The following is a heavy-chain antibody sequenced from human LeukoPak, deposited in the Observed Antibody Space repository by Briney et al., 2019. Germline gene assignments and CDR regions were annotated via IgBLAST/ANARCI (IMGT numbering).Heavy chain of an antibody. CDR2: INHSGST. Sequence: PSETLSLTCAVYGGSFSGYYWSWIRQPPGKGLEWVGEINHSGSTNYNPSLKSRVTISVDTSKNQFSLKLSSVTAADTAVYYCATNHYDILTGYSFAFDIWGQGTMVTVSS. J-gene: IGHJ3*02. CDR3: ATNHYDILTGYSFAFDI. D-gene: IGHD3-9*01. CDR1: GGSFSGYY. V-gene: IGHV4-34*01.